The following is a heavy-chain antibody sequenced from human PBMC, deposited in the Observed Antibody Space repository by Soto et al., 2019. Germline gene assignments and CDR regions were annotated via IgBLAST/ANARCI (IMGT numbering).Heavy chain of an antibody. V-gene: IGHV3-23*01. CDR3: AKGGVGSTSNAFDI. D-gene: IGHD1-26*01. Sequence: EVQLLGSGGGLVQPGGSLRLSCAASGFTFSSSAMSWVRQAPGRGLEWFSTISGSGGTPYYADSVKGRFTISRDNSKNTLYLVLNSLRAEDTAVYYCAKGGVGSTSNAFDIWGQGTMVTVSS. CDR2: ISGSGGTP. CDR1: GFTFSSSA. J-gene: IGHJ3*02.